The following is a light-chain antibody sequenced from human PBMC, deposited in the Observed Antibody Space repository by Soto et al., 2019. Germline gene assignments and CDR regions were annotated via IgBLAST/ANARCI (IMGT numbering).Light chain of an antibody. CDR2: VGTGGIVG. V-gene: IGLV9-49*01. CDR1: SGYSNYK. J-gene: IGLJ2*01. Sequence: QSVLTQPPSASASLGASVTLTCTLSSGYSNYKVDWYQQRPGKGPRFVMRVGTGGIVGSKGDGIPGRFSVLGSGLNRYLTIKNIQEEDESDYHCGADHGSGSNVVFGGGTQLTVL. CDR3: GADHGSGSNVV.